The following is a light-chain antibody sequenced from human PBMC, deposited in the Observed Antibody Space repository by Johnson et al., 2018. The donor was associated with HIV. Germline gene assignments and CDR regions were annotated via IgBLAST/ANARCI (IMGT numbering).Light chain of an antibody. CDR3: GTWDSSLSAGGV. J-gene: IGLJ1*01. CDR1: SSNIGNNY. CDR2: ENN. V-gene: IGLV1-51*02. Sequence: QSVLTQPPSVSAAPGQKVTISCSGSSSNIGNNYVSWYQQLPGTAPKLLIYENNKRPSGIPDRFSGSKSGTSATLGITGLQTGDEAGYYCGTWDSSLSAGGVFGTGTKVTVL.